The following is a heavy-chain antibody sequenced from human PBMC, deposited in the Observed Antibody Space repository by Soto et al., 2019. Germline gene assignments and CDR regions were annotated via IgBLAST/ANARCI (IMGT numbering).Heavy chain of an antibody. J-gene: IGHJ4*02. CDR1: GFNFTSDY. D-gene: IGHD2-21*02. CDR3: TRDGRGLGRLSLFEY. V-gene: IGHV3-53*01. Sequence: PGGSLRLSCAASGFNFTSDYMNWVRQTPGKGLEWVASIYSGETTYYADSVRGRFTISSDKSKNTLYFQLSSLGIEDTAVYYCTRDGRGLGRLSLFEYWGQGVLVTVSS. CDR2: IYSGETT.